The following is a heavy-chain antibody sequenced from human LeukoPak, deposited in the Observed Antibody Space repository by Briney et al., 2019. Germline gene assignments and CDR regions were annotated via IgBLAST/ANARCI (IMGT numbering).Heavy chain of an antibody. CDR1: GFTFSSHG. D-gene: IGHD2-15*01. CDR3: AKDLYSAIVVVVAAQFDY. J-gene: IGHJ4*02. V-gene: IGHV3-23*01. CDR2: ISPSGGIT. Sequence: GGSLRLSCAASGFTFSSHGMNWVRQAPGKGLEWVSGISPSGGITYYTDSVRGRFTISRDNSKNTLYLQMNSLRAEDTAVYYCAKDLYSAIVVVVAAQFDYWGQGTLVTVSS.